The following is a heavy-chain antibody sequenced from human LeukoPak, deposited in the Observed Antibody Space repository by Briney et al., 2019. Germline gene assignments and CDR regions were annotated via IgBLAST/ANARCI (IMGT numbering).Heavy chain of an antibody. Sequence: GVSLKISCKGSGYSFTSYWIGWVRQMPGKGLEWMGIIYPGDSDTRYSPSFQGQVTISADKSISTAYLQWSSLKASDTAMYYCARLKDYYGSGITQPFDYWGQGTLVTVSS. CDR2: IYPGDSDT. V-gene: IGHV5-51*01. D-gene: IGHD3-10*01. J-gene: IGHJ4*02. CDR1: GYSFTSYW. CDR3: ARLKDYYGSGITQPFDY.